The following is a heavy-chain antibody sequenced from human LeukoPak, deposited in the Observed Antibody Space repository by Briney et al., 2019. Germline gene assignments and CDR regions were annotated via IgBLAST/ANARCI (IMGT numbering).Heavy chain of an antibody. J-gene: IGHJ4*02. V-gene: IGHV3-33*06. CDR1: GFTFSRYG. CDR3: AKVGDGDYYLDY. Sequence: PGGSLRHSCAASGFTFSRYGMHWVRQAPGRGLEWVAVILFDGSNKYNADSLKGRFTISRDNSKNTLYLQRNSLRAEDTAVYYCAKVGDGDYYLDYWGQGTLVTVSS. D-gene: IGHD4-17*01. CDR2: ILFDGSNK.